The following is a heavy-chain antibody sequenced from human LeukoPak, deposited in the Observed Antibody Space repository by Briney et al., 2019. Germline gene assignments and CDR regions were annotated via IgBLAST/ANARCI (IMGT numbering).Heavy chain of an antibody. CDR3: TRDRGAYNLYDY. V-gene: IGHV3-49*03. CDR1: GFTFCDYA. Sequence: GGSLRLSCTASGFTFCDYAMSWIRQAPGKGLEWVGFIRSKAYGETADYAASVKGRLTISRDDSKAIAYLQMNSLKTEDTAVYHCTRDRGAYNLYDYWGQGTLVTVSS. J-gene: IGHJ4*02. D-gene: IGHD1-1*01. CDR2: IRSKAYGETA.